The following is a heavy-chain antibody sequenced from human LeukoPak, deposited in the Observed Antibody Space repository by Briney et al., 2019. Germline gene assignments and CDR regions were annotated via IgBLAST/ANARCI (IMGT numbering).Heavy chain of an antibody. Sequence: ASVTVSCTASGYTFTNYAIHWVRQAPGQRPEWMGWINAGTGDTRYLQRFQGRVTISRDTSASAVYMELSSLTYEDTAVFYCARGPIAAVAFFDYWGQGTLVSVSA. J-gene: IGHJ4*02. V-gene: IGHV1-3*01. CDR1: GYTFTNYA. CDR2: INAGTGDT. D-gene: IGHD6-13*01. CDR3: ARGPIAAVAFFDY.